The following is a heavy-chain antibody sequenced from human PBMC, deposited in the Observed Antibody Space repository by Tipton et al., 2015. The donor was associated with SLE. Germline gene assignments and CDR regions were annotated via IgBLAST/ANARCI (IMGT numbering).Heavy chain of an antibody. CDR3: ARAGSPSRYNWFDP. J-gene: IGHJ5*02. CDR1: GYTFISYH. CDR2: MNPNSGNT. V-gene: IGHV1-8*03. D-gene: IGHD6-19*01. Sequence: QLVQSGTEVKKPGASVKVSCKASGYTFISYHINWVRQATGQGFEWMGWMNPNSGNTGYAQKFQGRVTISRNTSLTTAYMELSSLTSEDTAVYYCARAGSPSRYNWFDPWGQGTLVTVSS.